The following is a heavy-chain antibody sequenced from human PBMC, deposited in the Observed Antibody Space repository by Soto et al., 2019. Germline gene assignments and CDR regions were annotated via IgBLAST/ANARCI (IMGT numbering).Heavy chain of an antibody. CDR1: GASISGFY. J-gene: IGHJ5*02. Sequence: SETLSLTCTVSGASISGFYWSWIRKSAGKGLEWIGRIYATGTTDYNPSLKSRVMMSVDTSKKQFSLKLRSVTAADTAVYYCVRDGTKTLRDWFDPWGQGLSVTVSS. D-gene: IGHD1-1*01. CDR3: VRDGTKTLRDWFDP. CDR2: IYATGTT. V-gene: IGHV4-4*07.